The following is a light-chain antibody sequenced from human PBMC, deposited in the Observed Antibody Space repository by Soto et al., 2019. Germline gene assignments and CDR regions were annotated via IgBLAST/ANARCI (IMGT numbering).Light chain of an antibody. CDR3: QQRSNWPSIT. CDR2: GAS. V-gene: IGKV3D-15*01. J-gene: IGKJ5*01. CDR1: QSVSSN. Sequence: IVMTQSPTSLSVSPGERATLSCRASQSVSSNLAWYQQKPGQAPRLLLYGASTRATGIPARFSGSESGTEFTLTICCLQPEDFAAYYGQQRSNWPSITSGQGTRLEN.